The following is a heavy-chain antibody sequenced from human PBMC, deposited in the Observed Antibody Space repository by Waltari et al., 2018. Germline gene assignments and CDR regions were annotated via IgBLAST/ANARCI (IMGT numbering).Heavy chain of an antibody. CDR2: VNSDGNSP. V-gene: IGHV3-74*01. CDR3: ARDTPGDGIDY. J-gene: IGHJ4*02. Sequence: EVQLVESGGGLVQPGGSLRLSCAASGFTFSNYWVHWVRQVPEKGLMWVSHVNSDGNSPSYADSVKGRFTISRDNAKNTVYLQMNSLRAEDTAVYYCARDTPGDGIDYWGQGTLVTVSS. CDR1: GFTFSNYW. D-gene: IGHD7-27*01.